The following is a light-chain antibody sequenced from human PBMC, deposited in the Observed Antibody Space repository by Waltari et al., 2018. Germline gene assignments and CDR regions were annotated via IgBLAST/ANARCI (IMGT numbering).Light chain of an antibody. J-gene: IGKJ4*01. CDR3: QQYATSPRTLT. CDR2: DAS. CDR1: QSVSSRY. V-gene: IGKV3-20*01. Sequence: EIVLTQSPGTLSLSPGERATLSCRASQSVSSRYVAWYQQKPGQAPRLLIYDASSRATGIPDRFSGSGSRKDFTLTNSRLEPEDFAVYYCQQYATSPRTLTFGGGTKVEI.